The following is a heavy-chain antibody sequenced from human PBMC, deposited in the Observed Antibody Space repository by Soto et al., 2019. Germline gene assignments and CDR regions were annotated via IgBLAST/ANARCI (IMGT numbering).Heavy chain of an antibody. Sequence: LRLSCAASGFTFSSYWMSWVRQAPGKGLEWVANIKQDGSEKYYVDSVEGRFTISRDNAKNSLYLQMNSLRAEDTAVYYCARWPSTYYDFWSGYLAPYGMDVWGQGTTVTVSS. CDR1: GFTFSSYW. CDR2: IKQDGSEK. CDR3: ARWPSTYYDFWSGYLAPYGMDV. V-gene: IGHV3-7*01. J-gene: IGHJ6*02. D-gene: IGHD3-3*01.